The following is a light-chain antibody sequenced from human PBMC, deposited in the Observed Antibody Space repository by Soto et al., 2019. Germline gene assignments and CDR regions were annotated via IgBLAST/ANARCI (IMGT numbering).Light chain of an antibody. Sequence: QSVLTQPPSASGSPGQSVTISCTGTTSDVGGYDSVSWYQQHPGKAPKLIIYEVAKRPSGVPDRFSGSKSGNTASLTVSGLQAEYEADYYCRSYGGINIYVKFGGGTKLTVL. CDR2: EVA. CDR1: TSDVGGYDS. V-gene: IGLV2-8*01. J-gene: IGLJ2*01. CDR3: RSYGGINIYVK.